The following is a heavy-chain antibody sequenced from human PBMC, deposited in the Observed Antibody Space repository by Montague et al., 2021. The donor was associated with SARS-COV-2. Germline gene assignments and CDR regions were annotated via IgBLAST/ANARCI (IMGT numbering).Heavy chain of an antibody. CDR2: IYYSGNT. J-gene: IGHJ4*02. V-gene: IGHV4-39*01. CDR1: GGSISSSSYY. CDR3: ARQRRGGLVSTPRFFDY. D-gene: IGHD6-19*01. Sequence: SETLSLTYTVSGGSISSSSYYWGWIRQPPGKGLEWIGSIYYSGNTYYNPSLKSPVTISADTSKNQFSLKLSSVTAADTAVYYCARQRRGGLVSTPRFFDYWGQGTLVTVSS.